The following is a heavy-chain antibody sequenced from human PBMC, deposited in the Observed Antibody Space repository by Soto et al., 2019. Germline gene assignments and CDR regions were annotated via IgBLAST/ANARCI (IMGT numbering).Heavy chain of an antibody. CDR3: AHTFDVGWSRSPFDD. CDR1: GFSLSTSGVA. V-gene: IGHV2-5*02. CDR2: IYWDDDK. Sequence: QITLKESGPTLVKPTQTLTLTCTFSGFSLSTSGVAVGWIRQPPGKALEWLALIYWDDDKRYSPSLKTRLTFXXAXSTXQLVLTMTNMDPVDTATYSCAHTFDVGWSRSPFDDWCQGTLVTVSS. D-gene: IGHD3-9*01. J-gene: IGHJ4*02.